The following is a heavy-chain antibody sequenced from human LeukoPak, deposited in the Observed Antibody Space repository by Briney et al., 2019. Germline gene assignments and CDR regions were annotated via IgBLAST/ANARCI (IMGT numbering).Heavy chain of an antibody. Sequence: SETLSLTCTVSGGSISNSYYWGWIRQPPGKGLEWIGSIYYSGSTYCNPSLKSRVTISVDTSKNQFSLKLSSVTAADTAVYYCARLRYNWILPGPDAFDIWGQGTKVTVSS. CDR2: IYYSGST. J-gene: IGHJ3*02. CDR3: ARLRYNWILPGPDAFDI. V-gene: IGHV4-39*01. CDR1: GGSISNSYY. D-gene: IGHD1-1*01.